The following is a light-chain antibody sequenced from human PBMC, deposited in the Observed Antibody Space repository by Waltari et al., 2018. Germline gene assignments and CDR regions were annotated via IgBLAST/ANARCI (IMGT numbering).Light chain of an antibody. V-gene: IGKV1-NL1*01. CDR2: GAS. CDR1: QGISNS. Sequence: DIQMTPSPSSLSASVGDKVTITCRASQGISNSLVWDQQKPGKAPKLLLYGASRLESGVPPRFSGSGSGTDYTLTISSLQPDDFATYYCQQYYFTPYTFGQGTKLDIK. CDR3: QQYYFTPYT. J-gene: IGKJ2*01.